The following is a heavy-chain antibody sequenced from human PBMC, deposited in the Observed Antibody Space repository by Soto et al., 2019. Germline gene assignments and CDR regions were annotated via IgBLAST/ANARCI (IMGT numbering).Heavy chain of an antibody. D-gene: IGHD3-10*01. V-gene: IGHV1-18*01. J-gene: IGHJ4*02. CDR3: ARANYYGSPGDFDY. Sequence: GASVKVSCKASGYTFASYGSSWVRQAPGQGLEWMGWISAYNGNTNYARKLQGRVTMTTDTSTSTAYMELRSLRSDDTAVYYCARANYYGSPGDFDYWGQGTLVTVSS. CDR2: ISAYNGNT. CDR1: GYTFASYG.